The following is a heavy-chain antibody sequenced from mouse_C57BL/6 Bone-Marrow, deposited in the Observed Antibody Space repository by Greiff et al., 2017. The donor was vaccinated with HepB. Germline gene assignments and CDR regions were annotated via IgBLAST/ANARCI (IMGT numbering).Heavy chain of an antibody. V-gene: IGHV1-50*01. J-gene: IGHJ3*01. Sequence: VKLQQPGAELVKPGASVKLSCKASGYNFTSYWMQWVKQRPGQGLEWIGEIDPSDSYTNYNQKFKGKATLTVDTSSSTAYMQLSSLTSEDSAVYYCARGGFPVAYWGQGTLVTVSA. CDR1: GYNFTSYW. CDR3: ARGGFPVAY. CDR2: IDPSDSYT.